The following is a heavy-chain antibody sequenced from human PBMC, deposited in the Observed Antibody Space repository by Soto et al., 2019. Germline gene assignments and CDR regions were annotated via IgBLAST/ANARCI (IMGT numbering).Heavy chain of an antibody. CDR2: IYYSGST. CDR1: GGSISSYY. D-gene: IGHD6-13*01. J-gene: IGHJ6*02. CDR3: ASGPYSSSWYGGMDV. Sequence: SETLSLTCTVSGGSISSYYWSWIRQPPGKGLEWIGYIYYSGSTNYNPSLKSRVTISVDTSKNQFSLKLSSVTAADTAAYYCASGPYSSSWYGGMDVWGQGTTVTVSS. V-gene: IGHV4-59*01.